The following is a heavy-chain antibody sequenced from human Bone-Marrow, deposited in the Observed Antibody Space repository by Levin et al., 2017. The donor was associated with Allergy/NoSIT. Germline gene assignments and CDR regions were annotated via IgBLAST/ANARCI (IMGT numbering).Heavy chain of an antibody. D-gene: IGHD3-16*01. CDR2: ISGSSDGP. CDR3: AKEGIFGAVN. V-gene: IGHV3-23*01. J-gene: IGHJ4*02. CDR1: GFTFSKSA. Sequence: ETLSLTCAASGFTFSKSALTWVRQAPGKGLEWVSAISGSSDGPSYAASVKGRFTISRDNSNNTPYLQMNGLRADDTAVYYCAKEGIFGAVNWGQGTLVIVSS.